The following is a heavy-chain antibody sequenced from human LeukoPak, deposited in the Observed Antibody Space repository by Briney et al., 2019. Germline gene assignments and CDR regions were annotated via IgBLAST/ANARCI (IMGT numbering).Heavy chain of an antibody. CDR2: IYTSGST. CDR3: ARVGYYDSSGYYYVGNAFDI. V-gene: IGHV4-61*02. D-gene: IGHD3-22*01. J-gene: IGHJ3*02. CDR1: GGSISSGSYY. Sequence: PSETLSLTCTVSGGSISSGSYYWSCIRQPAGKGLEWIGRIYTSGSTNYNPSLKSRVTISVDTSKNQFSLKLSSVTAADTAVYYCARVGYYDSSGYYYVGNAFDIWGQGTMVTVSS.